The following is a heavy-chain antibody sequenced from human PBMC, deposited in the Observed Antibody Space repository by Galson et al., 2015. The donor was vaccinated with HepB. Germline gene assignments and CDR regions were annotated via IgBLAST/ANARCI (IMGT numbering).Heavy chain of an antibody. V-gene: IGHV3-23*01. CDR2: ISGSGGST. Sequence: SLRLSCAASGFTFSSYAMSWVRQAPGKGLEWVSAISGSGGSTYYADSVKGRFTISRDNSKNTLYLQMNSLRAEDTAVYYCAKTEHWDIYSSQYFQHWGQGTLVTVSS. CDR3: AKTEHWDIYSSQYFQH. CDR1: GFTFSSYA. J-gene: IGHJ1*01. D-gene: IGHD6-13*01.